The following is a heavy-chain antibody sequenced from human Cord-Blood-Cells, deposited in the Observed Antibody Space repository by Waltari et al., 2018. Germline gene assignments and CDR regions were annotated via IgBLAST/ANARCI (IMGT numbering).Heavy chain of an antibody. CDR2: INHSGST. J-gene: IGHJ3*02. V-gene: IGHV4-34*01. D-gene: IGHD3-3*01. Sequence: QVQLQQWGAGLLKPSETLSLTCAVYGGSFSGSYSTCLRPPPGQGLEWMREINHSGSTNYNPSLKSRVTISVDTSKNQFSLKLSSVTAADTAVYYCARATIFGVVINAFDIWGQGTMVTVSS. CDR3: ARATIFGVVINAFDI. CDR1: GGSFSGSY.